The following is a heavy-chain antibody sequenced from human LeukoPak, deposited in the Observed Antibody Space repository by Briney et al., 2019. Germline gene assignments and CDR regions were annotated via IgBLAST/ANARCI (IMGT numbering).Heavy chain of an antibody. CDR1: GFTFSSYE. D-gene: IGHD5-24*01. Sequence: PGVSLRLSCAASGFTFSSYEMNWVRQAPGKGLEWVSYISSSGTTKYYADSVKGRFTISRDNAKDSLYLQMNSLEAEDTALYYCARDRRRDGNGYLDYWGQGALVTLPS. V-gene: IGHV3-48*03. CDR3: ARDRRRDGNGYLDY. J-gene: IGHJ4*02. CDR2: ISSSGTTK.